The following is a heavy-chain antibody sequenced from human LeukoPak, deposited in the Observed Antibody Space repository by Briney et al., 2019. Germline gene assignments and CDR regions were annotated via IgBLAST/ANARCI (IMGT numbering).Heavy chain of an antibody. CDR1: GGSISSGDYY. Sequence: SETLSLTCTVSGGSISSGDYYWSWIRQPPGKGLEWIGYIYYSGSTYYNPSLKSRVTISVDTSKNQFSLKLSSVTAADTAVYYCARDEHYDSSGCGFSSPSWGQGTLVTVSS. CDR2: IYYSGST. V-gene: IGHV4-30-4*08. D-gene: IGHD3-22*01. CDR3: ARDEHYDSSGCGFSSPS. J-gene: IGHJ4*02.